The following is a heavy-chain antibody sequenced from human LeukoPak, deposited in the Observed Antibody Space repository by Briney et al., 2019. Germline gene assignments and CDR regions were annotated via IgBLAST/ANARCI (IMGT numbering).Heavy chain of an antibody. V-gene: IGHV4-59*01. CDR2: IYYSGST. Sequence: SETLSLTCTVSGGSISSYYWSWIRQPPGKGLEWIGYIYYSGSTNYNPSLKSRVTISVDTSKNQFSLRLSSVTAADTAVYYCARGASYYDSSSYYYVIDYWGQGTLVTVSS. J-gene: IGHJ4*02. D-gene: IGHD3-22*01. CDR3: ARGASYYDSSSYYYVIDY. CDR1: GGSISSYY.